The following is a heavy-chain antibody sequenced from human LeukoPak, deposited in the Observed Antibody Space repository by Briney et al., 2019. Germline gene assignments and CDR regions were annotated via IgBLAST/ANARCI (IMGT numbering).Heavy chain of an antibody. D-gene: IGHD5-18*01. CDR3: ATSPDTSMKA. V-gene: IGHV3-7*01. CDR1: GFTFSSYW. CDR2: IKEDGSAT. J-gene: IGHJ4*02. Sequence: PGGSLRLSCAASGFTFSSYWMSWVRQAPGKGLEWVANIKEDGSATHYVDSVKGRFTISRDNAKNSLYLQMNSLRVEDTAVYYCATSPDTSMKAGGQGTLVTVSS.